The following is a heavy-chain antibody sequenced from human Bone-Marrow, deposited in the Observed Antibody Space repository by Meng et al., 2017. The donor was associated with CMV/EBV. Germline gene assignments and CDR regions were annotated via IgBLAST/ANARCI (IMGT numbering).Heavy chain of an antibody. Sequence: GESLKISCAASGFTVSSNYMSWVRQAPGKGLEWVSVIYSGGSTYYADSVKGRFTISRDNSKNTLYLQMNSLRDEDTAVYYCASAPLSGNWNYERYWGQGTLVTVSS. D-gene: IGHD1-7*01. J-gene: IGHJ4*02. CDR3: ASAPLSGNWNYERY. V-gene: IGHV3-53*01. CDR2: IYSGGST. CDR1: GFTVSSNY.